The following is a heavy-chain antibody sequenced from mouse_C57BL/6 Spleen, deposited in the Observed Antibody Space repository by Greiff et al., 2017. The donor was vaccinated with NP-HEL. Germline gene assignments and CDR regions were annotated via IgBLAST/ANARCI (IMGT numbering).Heavy chain of an antibody. CDR3: ARLGYYVGAWLAY. J-gene: IGHJ3*01. CDR2: ISDGGSYT. V-gene: IGHV5-4*03. CDR1: GFTFSSYA. D-gene: IGHD2-3*01. Sequence: EVKLMESGGGLVKPGGSLKLSCAASGFTFSSYAMSWVRQTPEKRLEWVATISDGGSYTYYPDNVKGRFTISRVNAKNNLYLQMSNLKSEDTARYYCARLGYYVGAWLAYWGQGTLVTVSA.